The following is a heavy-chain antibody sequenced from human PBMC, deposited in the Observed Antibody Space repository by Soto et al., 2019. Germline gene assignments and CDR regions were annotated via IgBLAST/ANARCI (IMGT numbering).Heavy chain of an antibody. J-gene: IGHJ4*02. Sequence: QLQLQESGSGLVKPSQTLSLTCAVSGGSISSGGYSWTWIRQPPGKGLEWIGYTYHSASTYYNPSLKSRATISVDRSQNQFSLTLSSVTAADTAVYYSATVPDYWGQGTLVTVSS. CDR2: TYHSAST. CDR3: ATVPDY. V-gene: IGHV4-30-2*01. CDR1: GGSISSGGYS.